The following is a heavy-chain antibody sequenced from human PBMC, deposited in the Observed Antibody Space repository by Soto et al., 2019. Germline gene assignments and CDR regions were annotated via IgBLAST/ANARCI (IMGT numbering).Heavy chain of an antibody. J-gene: IGHJ5*02. V-gene: IGHV3-33*01. CDR1: GFTFSSYG. D-gene: IGHD5-12*01. CDR2: IWYDGSNK. Sequence: QVQLVESGGGVVQPGRSLRLSCAASGFTFSSYGMHWVRQAPGKGLEWVAGIWYDGSNKYYADSVKGRFTITRDNSKNSLYLQMNTLRAEDTAVYYCAREPDCYNYGKGFGPWGQGTLVTVSS. CDR3: AREPDCYNYGKGFGP.